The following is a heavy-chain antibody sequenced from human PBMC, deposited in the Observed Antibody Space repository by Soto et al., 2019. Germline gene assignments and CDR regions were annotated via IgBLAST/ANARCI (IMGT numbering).Heavy chain of an antibody. D-gene: IGHD2-15*01. CDR1: RFTFSSYA. V-gene: IGHV3-23*01. CDR3: AKLIGYSSGGSCYGSHDAFDI. CDR2: ISASGGTT. Sequence: GGSLRLSCAASRFTFSSYAMSWVRQAPGKGLEWVSAISASGGTTYYADSVKGRFTISRDNSKNTLYLQMNSLRAEDTAVYYCAKLIGYSSGGSCYGSHDAFDIWGQGTMVTVSS. J-gene: IGHJ3*02.